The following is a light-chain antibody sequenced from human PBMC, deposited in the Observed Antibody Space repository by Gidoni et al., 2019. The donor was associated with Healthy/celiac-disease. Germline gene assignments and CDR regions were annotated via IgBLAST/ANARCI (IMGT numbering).Light chain of an antibody. Sequence: QAVLTQAPSVSGAPGQRVTISCTWSRSNIGAGYDVHWYQLLPGTAPKLLIYGNRNRPSGVPDRFSGSKSANSASLAITGLQAEDEADYYCQSYASSLSGSVFGGGTKLTVL. CDR1: RSNIGAGYD. CDR3: QSYASSLSGSV. CDR2: GNR. J-gene: IGLJ3*02. V-gene: IGLV1-40*01.